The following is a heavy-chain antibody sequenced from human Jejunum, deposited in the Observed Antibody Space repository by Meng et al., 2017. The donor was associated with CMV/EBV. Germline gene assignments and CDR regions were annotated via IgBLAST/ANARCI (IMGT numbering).Heavy chain of an antibody. CDR1: GFTFRNYG. CDR2: IEHDRSNK. J-gene: IGHJ4*02. D-gene: IGHD1-26*01. CDR3: AKDVGY. V-gene: IGHV3-30*02. Sequence: VQLVEVGGGVVQPGGSLRPSCAASGFTFRNYGIHWVRQAPGKGLEWVAFIEHDRSNKYYADSVKSRFTISRDKSKNTLYLQMNSLRVEDTAVYYCAKDVGYWGQGTLVTVSS.